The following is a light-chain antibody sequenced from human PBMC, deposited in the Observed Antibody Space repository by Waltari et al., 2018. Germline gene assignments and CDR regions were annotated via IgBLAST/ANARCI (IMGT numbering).Light chain of an antibody. J-gene: IGLJ3*02. CDR2: KDN. V-gene: IGLV3-27*01. CDR3: YSAADNNLGV. CDR1: VLAKKKY. Sequence: SYELTQPSSVSVSPGQPATITCSGDVLAKKKYSRWFQQKPGQAPVLVIYKDNERPSGIPERFSGSSSGTTVTLTISGAQVEDETDYYCYSAADNNLGVFGGGTKLTVL.